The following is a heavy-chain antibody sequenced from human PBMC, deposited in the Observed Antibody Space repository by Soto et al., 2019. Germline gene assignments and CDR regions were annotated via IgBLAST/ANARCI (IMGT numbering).Heavy chain of an antibody. CDR2: ISGSGGNT. V-gene: IGHV3-23*01. Sequence: PGGSLRLSCAASTFTFSDYYMSWIRQAPGKGLEWVSAISGSGGNTYYADSVKGRFTISRDNSKNTLYLQMNSLRAEDTAVYYCAKGGGFDSSNYYYNFDYWGQGTLVTVSS. CDR3: AKGGGFDSSNYYYNFDY. J-gene: IGHJ4*02. D-gene: IGHD3-22*01. CDR1: TFTFSDYY.